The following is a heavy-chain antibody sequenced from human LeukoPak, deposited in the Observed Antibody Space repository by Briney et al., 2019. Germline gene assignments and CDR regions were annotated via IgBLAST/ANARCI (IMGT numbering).Heavy chain of an antibody. CDR3: ARVRRYYDSSGSDDAFDI. J-gene: IGHJ3*02. CDR2: INSEGSNT. V-gene: IGHV3-74*01. Sequence: GGSLRLSCAASGFTFGNYWMHWVRQAPGKGLVWVSRINSEGSNTIYADSVKGRFTISRDNAKNTLYLQMNSLRAEDTAVYYCARVRRYYDSSGSDDAFDIWGQGTMVTVSS. CDR1: GFTFGNYW. D-gene: IGHD3-22*01.